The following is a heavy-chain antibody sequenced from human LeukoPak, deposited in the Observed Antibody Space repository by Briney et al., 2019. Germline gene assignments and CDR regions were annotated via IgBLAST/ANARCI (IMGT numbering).Heavy chain of an antibody. Sequence: GGSLRLSCEASGFTFSQYAISRVRQAPGKGLEWVSGISASGDSTYYADSVKGRITISRDNSKNTLYLQMNSPRAEDTAVYYCANGNEQRYFELFHETYFDYWGQGTLVTVSS. CDR2: ISASGDST. CDR1: GFTFSQYA. D-gene: IGHD3-9*01. V-gene: IGHV3-23*01. CDR3: ANGNEQRYFELFHETYFDY. J-gene: IGHJ4*02.